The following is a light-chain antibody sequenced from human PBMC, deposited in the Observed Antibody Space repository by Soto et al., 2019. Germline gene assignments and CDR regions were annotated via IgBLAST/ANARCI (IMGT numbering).Light chain of an antibody. CDR3: QQYDNYPLT. Sequence: DIQMPQSPSTLSASVGHRVTLTRRASQSISRWLGRYQQKPGKAPKLLIYDASSLESGVPSRFSGSGSGTEFTLTISNLQPDDFATYYCQQYDNYPLTFGGGTKVDIK. CDR2: DAS. J-gene: IGKJ4*01. CDR1: QSISRW. V-gene: IGKV1-5*01.